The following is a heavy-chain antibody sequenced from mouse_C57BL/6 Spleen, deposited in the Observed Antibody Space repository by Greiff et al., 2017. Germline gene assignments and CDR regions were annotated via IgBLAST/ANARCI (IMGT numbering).Heavy chain of an antibody. V-gene: IGHV1-69*01. CDR3: ARRTTVVATDY. Sequence: MPGQGLERIGEIDPSDSYTNYNQKFKGKSTLTVDKSSSTAYMQLSSLTSEDSAVYYCARRTTVVATDYWGQGTTLTVSS. D-gene: IGHD1-1*01. CDR2: IDPSDSYT. J-gene: IGHJ2*01.